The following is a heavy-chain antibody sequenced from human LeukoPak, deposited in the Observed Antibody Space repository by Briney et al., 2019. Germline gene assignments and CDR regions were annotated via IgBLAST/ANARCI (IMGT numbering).Heavy chain of an antibody. D-gene: IGHD2-2*01. Sequence: SETLSLTCAVYGGSFSGYYWSWIRQPPGKGLEWIGEINHSGSTNYNPSLKSRVTISVDTSKTQFSLKLSSVTAADTAVYYCARALGYCSSTSCSNWFDPWGQGPLVTVSS. J-gene: IGHJ5*02. CDR3: ARALGYCSSTSCSNWFDP. V-gene: IGHV4-34*01. CDR1: GGSFSGYY. CDR2: INHSGST.